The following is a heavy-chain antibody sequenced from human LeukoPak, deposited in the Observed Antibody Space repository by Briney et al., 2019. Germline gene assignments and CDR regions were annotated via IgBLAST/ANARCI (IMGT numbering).Heavy chain of an antibody. V-gene: IGHV1-69*13. D-gene: IGHD2-2*01. Sequence: GASVKVSCKASGGTFSSYAISWVRQAPGQGLEWMGGIIPIFGTANYAQKFQGRVTITADESTSTAYMELSSLRSEDTAVYYCASRVRYCSSTSCYAGFDPWGQGTLVTVSS. J-gene: IGHJ5*02. CDR2: IIPIFGTA. CDR3: ASRVRYCSSTSCYAGFDP. CDR1: GGTFSSYA.